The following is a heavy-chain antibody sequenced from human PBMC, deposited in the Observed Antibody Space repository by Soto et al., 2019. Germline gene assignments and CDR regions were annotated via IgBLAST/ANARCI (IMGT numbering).Heavy chain of an antibody. CDR1: GFTFSTYS. CDR2: ISSRSYTI. Sequence: EVQRVESGGGLVQPGGSLRLSCAASGFTFSTYSMNWGRQAPGKGLEWVSYISSRSYTIYYVDSVKGRFTISRDNAKNSLYLQMNSLRDEDTAVYYCARGGSSSDNGMDVWGQGTTVTVSS. J-gene: IGHJ6*02. CDR3: ARGGSSSDNGMDV. D-gene: IGHD6-6*01. V-gene: IGHV3-48*02.